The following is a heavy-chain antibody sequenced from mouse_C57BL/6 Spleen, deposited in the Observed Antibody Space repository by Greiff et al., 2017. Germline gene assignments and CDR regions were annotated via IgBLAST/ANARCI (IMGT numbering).Heavy chain of an antibody. CDR2: INPNNGGT. V-gene: IGHV1-18*01. CDR3: ARDYYGSSYGWYFDV. CDR1: GYTFTDYN. J-gene: IGHJ1*03. D-gene: IGHD1-1*01. Sequence: EVQLQQSGPELVKPGASVKIPCKASGYTFTDYNMDWVKQSHGKSLEWIGDINPNNGGTIYNQKFKGKATVTVDKSSSTAYMELRSLTSEDTAVYYCARDYYGSSYGWYFDVWGTGTTVTVSS.